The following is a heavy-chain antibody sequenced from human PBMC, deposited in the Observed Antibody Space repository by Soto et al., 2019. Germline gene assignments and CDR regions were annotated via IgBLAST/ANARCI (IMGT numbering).Heavy chain of an antibody. CDR1: GGSISSGGYY. V-gene: IGHV4-31*03. CDR3: ARGRYCSSTSCLNNWFDP. J-gene: IGHJ5*02. D-gene: IGHD2-2*01. CDR2: IYYSGST. Sequence: SETLSLTCTVSGGSISSGGYYWSWIRQHPGKGLEWIGYIYYSGSTYYNPSLKSRVTISVDTSKNQFSLKLSSVTAADTAVYYCARGRYCSSTSCLNNWFDPWGQGTLVTVS.